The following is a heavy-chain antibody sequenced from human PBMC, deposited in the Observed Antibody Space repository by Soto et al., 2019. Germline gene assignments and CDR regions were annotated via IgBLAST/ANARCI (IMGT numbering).Heavy chain of an antibody. J-gene: IGHJ3*02. CDR1: GFTFISYA. V-gene: IGHV3-30-3*01. CDR2: ISYDGSNK. CDR3: ARENKAVAGTVNAFDI. Sequence: GGSLRLSCAASGFTFISYAMHWVRQAPGKGLEWVAVISYDGSNKYYADSVKGRFTISRDNSKNTLYLQMNSLRAEDTAVYYCARENKAVAGTVNAFDIWGQGTMVTVSS. D-gene: IGHD6-19*01.